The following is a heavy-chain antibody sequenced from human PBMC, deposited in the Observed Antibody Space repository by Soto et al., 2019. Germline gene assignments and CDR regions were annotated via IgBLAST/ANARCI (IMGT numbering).Heavy chain of an antibody. D-gene: IGHD3-10*01. V-gene: IGHV3-23*01. CDR2: LSGSGGSK. CDR3: AKDPYYFGSWSAYIPTSFDY. CDR1: GFPFRSYG. Sequence: VGSLRLSCSASGFPFRSYGMNWVRRAPGKGLEWVSVLSGSGGSKYYADSVKGRFTISRDNSNNTLYLQMNSLRAEDTAIFFCAKDPYYFGSWSAYIPTSFDYWGQGTLVTVSS. J-gene: IGHJ4*02.